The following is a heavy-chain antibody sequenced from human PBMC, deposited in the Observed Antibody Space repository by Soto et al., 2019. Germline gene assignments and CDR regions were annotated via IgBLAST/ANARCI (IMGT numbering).Heavy chain of an antibody. Sequence: SETLSLTCTVSGGSISSYYWSWIRQTPGKGLEWIGYIFYFGSTNYNPSLKSRVTLSIDTSKNQFSLKLSSVTAADTAVYYCARVAAEFGELFHHYYGMDVWGQGTTVTVSS. D-gene: IGHD3-10*01. J-gene: IGHJ6*02. CDR3: ARVAAEFGELFHHYYGMDV. CDR2: IFYFGST. V-gene: IGHV4-59*01. CDR1: GGSISSYY.